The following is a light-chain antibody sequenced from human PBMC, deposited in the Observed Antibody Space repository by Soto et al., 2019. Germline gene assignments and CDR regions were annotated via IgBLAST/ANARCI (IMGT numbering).Light chain of an antibody. CDR2: GAS. J-gene: IGKJ1*01. V-gene: IGKV3-15*01. Sequence: EIVMTQSPATLSVSPGERVTLSCRASQSVSSELGWYQQKPGQAPRLLIYGASTRATGIPVRFSGSGSGTEFTLTISSLQSEDVAVYFCQQYNNWPWTFGQWTKVEIK. CDR1: QSVSSE. CDR3: QQYNNWPWT.